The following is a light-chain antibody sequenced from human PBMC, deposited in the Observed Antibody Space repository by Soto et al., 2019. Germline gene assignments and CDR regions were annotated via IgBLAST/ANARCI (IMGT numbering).Light chain of an antibody. V-gene: IGKV3-20*01. Sequence: EIVLTQSPGTLSLSPGERATLSCRASQSVSSIFLAWYQHNPGQAPRLLIYGASTRATGIPDRFSGSGSGTDFILTISRLEPEDFAVYYCQQYGSSPRTFGHGTRVEIK. CDR2: GAS. J-gene: IGKJ1*01. CDR1: QSVSSIF. CDR3: QQYGSSPRT.